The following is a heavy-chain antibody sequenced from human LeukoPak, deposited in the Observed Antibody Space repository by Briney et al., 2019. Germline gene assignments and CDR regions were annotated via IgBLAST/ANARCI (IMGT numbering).Heavy chain of an antibody. CDR2: IGGSGFST. J-gene: IGHJ4*02. CDR1: GFTFSSYA. CDR3: AKKPTVAMMPDY. V-gene: IGHV3-23*01. Sequence: GGSLRLSCTASGFTFSSYAMSWVRQAPGKGLEWVSGIGGSGFSTFYADSVKGRFTISRDNSKDTLYLQMNSLRAEDTAVYYCAKKPTVAMMPDYWGQGTLVTVSS. D-gene: IGHD2-2*01.